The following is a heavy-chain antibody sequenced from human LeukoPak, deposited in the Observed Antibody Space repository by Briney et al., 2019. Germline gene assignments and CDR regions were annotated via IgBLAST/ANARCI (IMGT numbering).Heavy chain of an antibody. J-gene: IGHJ4*02. CDR2: IKQDGSEK. Sequence: SGGSLRLSCAASGFTFSSYWMSWVRQAPGKGLEWVANIKQDGSEKYYVDSVKGRFTFSRDNAKNSLYLQMNSLRAEDTAVYYCARDFSVSASAYWGQGTLVTVSS. CDR3: ARDFSVSASAY. V-gene: IGHV3-7*01. CDR1: GFTFSSYW. D-gene: IGHD2-2*01.